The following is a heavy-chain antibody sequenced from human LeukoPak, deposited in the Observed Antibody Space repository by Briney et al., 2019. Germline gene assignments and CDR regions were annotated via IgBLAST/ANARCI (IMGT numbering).Heavy chain of an antibody. CDR1: GGSISSHY. Sequence: KPSETLSLTCTVSGGSISSHYWSWIRQPAGKGLEWIGRIYTSGSTNYNPSLKSRVTMSVDTSKNQFSLKLSSVTAADTAVYYCAREYSSSWYLNWFDPWGQGTLVTVSS. CDR3: AREYSSSWYLNWFDP. J-gene: IGHJ5*02. V-gene: IGHV4-4*07. D-gene: IGHD6-13*01. CDR2: IYTSGST.